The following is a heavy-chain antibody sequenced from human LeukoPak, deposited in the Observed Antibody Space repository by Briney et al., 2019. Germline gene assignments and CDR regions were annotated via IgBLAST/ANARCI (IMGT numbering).Heavy chain of an antibody. Sequence: TFXXFTMNWVRQAPGKGLELVSSISPSGRSTFHSDSVKGRFTVSRDNAQNSLFLQMNSLRAEDTGVYYCARDFSGESGYSGYWGQGALVTVFS. V-gene: IGHV3-21*01. CDR2: ISPSGRST. CDR3: ARDFSGESGYSGY. D-gene: IGHD7-27*01. J-gene: IGHJ4*02. CDR1: TFXXFT.